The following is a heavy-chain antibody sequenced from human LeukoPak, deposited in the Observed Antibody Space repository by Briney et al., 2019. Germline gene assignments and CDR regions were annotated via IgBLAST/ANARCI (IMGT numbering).Heavy chain of an antibody. J-gene: IGHJ4*02. V-gene: IGHV1-8*01. D-gene: IGHD3-16*02. CDR3: ARGYRDYVWGSYRYIQDY. CDR2: MNPNSGNT. CDR1: GYTFTSYD. Sequence: ASVKVSCKASGYTFTSYDINWVRQATGQGLEWMGWMNPNSGNTGYAQKFQGRVTMTRNTSISTAYMELSSLRSEDTAVYYCARGYRDYVWGSYRYIQDYWGQGTLVTVSS.